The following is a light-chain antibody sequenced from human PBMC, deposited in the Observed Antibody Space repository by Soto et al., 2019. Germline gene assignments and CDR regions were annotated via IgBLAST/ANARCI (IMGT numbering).Light chain of an antibody. V-gene: IGLV1-40*01. Sequence: QSVLTQPPSASGTPGQRVTISCSGSSSNIGSNTVNWYQQLPGTAPKLLIYGGTNRPSGVPDRFSGSKSGTSASLAITGLQAEDEADYYCQSYDSSLSGSVFGTGTKLTVL. CDR2: GGT. J-gene: IGLJ1*01. CDR1: SSNIGSNT. CDR3: QSYDSSLSGSV.